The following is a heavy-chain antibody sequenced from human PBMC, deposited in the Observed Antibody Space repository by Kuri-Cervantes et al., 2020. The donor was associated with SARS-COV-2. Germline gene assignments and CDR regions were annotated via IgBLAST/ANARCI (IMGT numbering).Heavy chain of an antibody. Sequence: GGALRLSCAASGFTVSSNEMSWVRQAPGKGLEWVSSISGGSTYYADSRKGRFTISRDNSENTLHLQMNSLRAEDTAVYYCARDLRSGRNYFDYWGQGTLVTVSS. CDR3: ARDLRSGRNYFDY. CDR2: ISGGST. J-gene: IGHJ4*02. CDR1: GFTVSSNE. D-gene: IGHD3-3*01. V-gene: IGHV3-38-3*01.